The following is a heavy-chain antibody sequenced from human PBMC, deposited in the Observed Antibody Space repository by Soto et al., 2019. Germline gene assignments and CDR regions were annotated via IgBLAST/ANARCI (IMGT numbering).Heavy chain of an antibody. Sequence: NPGGSLRLSCAASGFTFSSHWMHWVRQAPGKGLERVSSIISSSSYIYYADSVKGRFTISRDNAKNSLYLQMNSLRAEDTAVYYCARYNITIFGVVTRGYYGMDVWGQGTTVTVSS. V-gene: IGHV3-21*01. CDR2: IISSSSYI. D-gene: IGHD3-3*01. J-gene: IGHJ6*02. CDR3: ARYNITIFGVVTRGYYGMDV. CDR1: GFTFSSHW.